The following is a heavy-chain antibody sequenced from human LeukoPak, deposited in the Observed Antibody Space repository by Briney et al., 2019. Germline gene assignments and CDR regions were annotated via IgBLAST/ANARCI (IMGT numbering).Heavy chain of an antibody. CDR3: ARDDY. CDR2: TYYSGST. CDR1: GGSISSSSFY. Sequence: SETLSLTCTVSGGSISSSSFYWGWIRQPPGKGLEWIGSTYYSGSTYYNPSLRSRVTISVDTSKNQFSLKLSSVTAADTAVYFCARDDYWGQGTLVTVSS. J-gene: IGHJ4*02. V-gene: IGHV4-39*07.